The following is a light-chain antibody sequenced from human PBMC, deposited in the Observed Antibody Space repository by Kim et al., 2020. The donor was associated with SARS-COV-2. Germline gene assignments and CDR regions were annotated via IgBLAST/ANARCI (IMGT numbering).Light chain of an antibody. V-gene: IGKV1-39*01. CDR2: AAS. CDR1: QNIGTY. CDR3: QQSYSTPLHS. Sequence: ASVGDRVTIPCRASQNIGTYVNWYQQKPGKAPQLLIYAASSLRSGVPSRFSGSGSGTDFTLPISSLQPDDFATYYCQQSYSTPLHSFGQGTKLEIK. J-gene: IGKJ2*03.